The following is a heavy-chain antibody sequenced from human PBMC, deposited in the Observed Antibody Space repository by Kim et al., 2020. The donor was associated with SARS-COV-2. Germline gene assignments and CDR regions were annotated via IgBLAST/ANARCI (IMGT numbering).Heavy chain of an antibody. CDR1: GNSFTSHW. CDR3: ARVSASHWHFDL. Sequence: GESLKISCQGAGNSFTSHWIAWVRQMPGKGLEWMGSVYPRDSDTRYSPSFQGLVTISADKSGSTAFLQLSSLRASDSAMFFCARVSASHWHFDLWGRGTL. V-gene: IGHV5-51*01. J-gene: IGHJ2*01. CDR2: VYPRDSDT.